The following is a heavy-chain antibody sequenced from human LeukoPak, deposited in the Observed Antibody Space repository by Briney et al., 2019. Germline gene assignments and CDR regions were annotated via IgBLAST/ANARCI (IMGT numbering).Heavy chain of an antibody. CDR1: GYTFASYA. V-gene: IGHV1-46*01. CDR2: INPSGGTT. D-gene: IGHD5-24*01. CDR3: ATGRDGYNIQGDY. Sequence: ASVKVSCKTSGYTFASYAISWVRQAPGQGLEWMGLINPSGGTTSYAQKFQGRVTMTRDMSTSTVYMELSSLRSEDTAVYYCATGRDGYNIQGDYWGQGTLVTVSS. J-gene: IGHJ4*02.